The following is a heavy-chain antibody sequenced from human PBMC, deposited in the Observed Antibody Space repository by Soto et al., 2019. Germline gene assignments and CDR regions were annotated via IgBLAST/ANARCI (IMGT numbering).Heavy chain of an antibody. J-gene: IGHJ6*02. CDR2: ISAYNENT. V-gene: IGHV1-18*01. CDR1: GYIFTSYG. CDR3: ARRTRLNDGGYYEYRMDV. D-gene: IGHD3-22*01. Sequence: QVHLVQSGAEVKKPGASVKVSCKASGYIFTSYGISWVRQAPGQGLEWMGWISAYNENTNYAQKVEGRVTMTTETLPPTAHMELRSLRSDDTAVYYCARRTRLNDGGYYEYRMDVWGQGTTVTVSS.